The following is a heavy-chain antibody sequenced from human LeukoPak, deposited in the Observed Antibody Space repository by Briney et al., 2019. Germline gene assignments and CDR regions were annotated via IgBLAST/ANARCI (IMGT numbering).Heavy chain of an antibody. Sequence: SETLSLTCAVYGGSFSGYYWSWIRQPPGKGLEWIGEINHSGSTNYNPSLKSRVTISVDTSKNQFSLKLSSVTAADTAVYYCARHGAFGELLDDYWGQGTLVTVSS. J-gene: IGHJ4*02. CDR3: ARHGAFGELLDDY. CDR2: INHSGST. CDR1: GGSFSGYY. D-gene: IGHD3-10*01. V-gene: IGHV4-34*01.